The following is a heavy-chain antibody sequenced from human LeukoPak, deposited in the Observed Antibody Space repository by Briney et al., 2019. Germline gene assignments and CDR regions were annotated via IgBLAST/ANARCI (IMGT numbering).Heavy chain of an antibody. D-gene: IGHD2-15*01. J-gene: IGHJ5*02. CDR3: ARERGYCSGGSCNWFDP. V-gene: IGHV4-38-2*02. CDR1: GYYISSGYY. Sequence: SETLSLTCTVSGYYISSGYYWGWIRQPPGKGLESIESIHHSGGTYYNPSLKSRVTITVDTSKNQFSLKLSSVTAADTAVYYCARERGYCSGGSCNWFDPWGQGTLVTVSS. CDR2: IHHSGGT.